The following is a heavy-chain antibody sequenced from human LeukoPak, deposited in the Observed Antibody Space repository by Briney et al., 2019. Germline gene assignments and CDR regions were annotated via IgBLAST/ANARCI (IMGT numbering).Heavy chain of an antibody. CDR1: GGSFSGYY. V-gene: IGHV4-34*01. D-gene: IGHD6-19*01. Sequence: PSKTLSLTCAVYGGSFSGYYWSWIRQPPGKGLEWIGEINHSGSTNYNPSLKSRVTMSVDTSKNQFSLKLSSVTAADTAVYYCARDPPYSSGWYRWYFDLWGRGTLVTVSS. CDR3: ARDPPYSSGWYRWYFDL. CDR2: INHSGST. J-gene: IGHJ2*01.